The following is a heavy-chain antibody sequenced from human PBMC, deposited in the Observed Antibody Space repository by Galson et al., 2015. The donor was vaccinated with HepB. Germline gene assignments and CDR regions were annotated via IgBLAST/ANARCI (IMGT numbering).Heavy chain of an antibody. CDR1: YA. D-gene: IGHD3-22*01. CDR2: ISGRGGTT. J-gene: IGHJ6*03. Sequence: YAMTWVRQAPGKGLEWVSAISGRGGTTYADSVKGRFTVSRDNSKNTLYLQMSSLGAEDTAVYYCAKTYYYDTNYYYYMDVWGKGTTVTVSS. CDR3: AKTYYYDTNYYYYMDV. V-gene: IGHV3-23*01.